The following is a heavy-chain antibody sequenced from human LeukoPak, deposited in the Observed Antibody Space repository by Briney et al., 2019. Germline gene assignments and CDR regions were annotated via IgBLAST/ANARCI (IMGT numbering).Heavy chain of an antibody. CDR2: IYHSGST. CDR1: GGSISSGDYY. J-gene: IGHJ1*01. Sequence: TLSLTCTVSGGSISSGDYYWSWIRQPPGKGLEWIGYIYHSGSTYYNPSLKSRVTISVDRSKNQSSLKLSSVTAADTAVYYCARVMTFGQWLVLQNWGQGTLVTVSS. CDR3: ARVMTFGQWLVLQN. D-gene: IGHD6-19*01. V-gene: IGHV4-30-2*02.